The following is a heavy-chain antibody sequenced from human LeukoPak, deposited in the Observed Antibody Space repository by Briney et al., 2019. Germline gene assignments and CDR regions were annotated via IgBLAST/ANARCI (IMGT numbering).Heavy chain of an antibody. CDR2: IIPIFGTA. CDR1: GGTFSSYA. J-gene: IGHJ6*03. D-gene: IGHD5-24*01. V-gene: IGHV1-69*05. Sequence: SVNVSCKASGGTFSSYAISWVRQAPGQGLEWMGGIIPIFGTANYAQKFQGRVTITTDESTSTAYMELSSLRSEDTAVYYCARVEMATITPSYYYYYMDVWGKGTTVTVSS. CDR3: ARVEMATITPSYYYYYMDV.